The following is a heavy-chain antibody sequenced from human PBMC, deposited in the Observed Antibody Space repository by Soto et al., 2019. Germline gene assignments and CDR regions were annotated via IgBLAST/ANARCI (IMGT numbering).Heavy chain of an antibody. J-gene: IGHJ4*02. CDR3: ASDPPPPDY. Sequence: QVQLVQSGAEVKKPGASVKVSCKASGYTFASYAISWMRQAPGQGLEWMGWISAYNGNTNYAQKLQGKVTMTTDTAPSTACMELRSMRSDDTAVYYCASDPPPPDYWSQGTLVTVSS. V-gene: IGHV1-18*01. CDR1: GYTFASYA. CDR2: ISAYNGNT.